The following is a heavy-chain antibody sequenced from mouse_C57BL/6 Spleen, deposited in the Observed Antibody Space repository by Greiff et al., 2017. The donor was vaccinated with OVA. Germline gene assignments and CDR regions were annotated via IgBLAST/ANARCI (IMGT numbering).Heavy chain of an antibody. D-gene: IGHD1-3*01. CDR1: GYTFTSYG. Sequence: QVQLKESGAELARPGASVKLSCKASGYTFTSYGISWVKQRTGQGLEWIGEIYPRSGNTYYNEKFKGKATLTADKSSSTAYMELRSLTSEDSAVYFCARESGNWFAYWGQGTLVTVSA. J-gene: IGHJ3*01. CDR3: ARESGNWFAY. CDR2: IYPRSGNT. V-gene: IGHV1-81*01.